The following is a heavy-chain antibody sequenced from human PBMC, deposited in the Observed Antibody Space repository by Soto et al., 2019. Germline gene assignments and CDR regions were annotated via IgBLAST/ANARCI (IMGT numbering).Heavy chain of an antibody. J-gene: IGHJ5*02. V-gene: IGHV1-69*12. Sequence: QVQLVQSGAEVKKPGSSVKVSCKASGGSISSFAISWVRQAPGQGLDWMGGIIPIFDSANYAQKFQGRVPITADASTSTVYMELSSLRSEDTAVYYCARDDGSGWFFEAAWGQGTLVTVSS. CDR3: ARDDGSGWFFEAA. CDR2: IIPIFDSA. CDR1: GGSISSFA. D-gene: IGHD6-19*01.